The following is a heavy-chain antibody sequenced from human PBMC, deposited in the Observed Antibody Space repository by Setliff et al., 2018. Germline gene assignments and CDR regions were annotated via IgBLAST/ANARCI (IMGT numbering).Heavy chain of an antibody. V-gene: IGHV1-69*13. D-gene: IGHD6-13*01. CDR2: IIPIFGTA. CDR3: AREGPFIAAAGTAWFDP. Sequence: SVKVSCKASGGTFSSYAISWVRQAPGQGLEWMGGIIPIFGTADYAQKFQGRVTITADESTSTAYMELSSLRSEDTAVYYCAREGPFIAAAGTAWFDPWGQGTLVTVSS. J-gene: IGHJ5*02. CDR1: GGTFSSYA.